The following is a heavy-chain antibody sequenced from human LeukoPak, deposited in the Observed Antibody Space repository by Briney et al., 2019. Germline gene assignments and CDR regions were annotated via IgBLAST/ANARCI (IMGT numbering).Heavy chain of an antibody. Sequence: GGSLRLSCAASGFTFSSYSMNWVRQAPGKGLEWVSSISSSSSYIYYADSVKGRFTISRDNAKNSLYLQMNSLRAEDTAVYYGAKEGQIRGSGKNWGKGTLSPSPQ. CDR1: GFTFSSYS. D-gene: IGHD6-25*01. V-gene: IGHV3-21*01. CDR2: ISSSSSYI. CDR3: AKEGQIRGSGKN. J-gene: IGHJ4*02.